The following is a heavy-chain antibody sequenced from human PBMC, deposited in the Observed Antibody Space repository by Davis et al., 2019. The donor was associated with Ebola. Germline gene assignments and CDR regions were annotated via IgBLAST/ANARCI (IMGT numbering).Heavy chain of an antibody. CDR3: ARDESTVTTYWFDP. Sequence: GESLRLSCAASGFTFSSYWMSWVRQAPGKGLEWVANIKQDGSEKYYVDSVKGRFTISRDNAKNSLYLQMNSLRAEDTAVYYCARDESTVTTYWFDPWGQGTLVTVSS. CDR2: IKQDGSEK. CDR1: GFTFSSYW. D-gene: IGHD4-17*01. J-gene: IGHJ5*02. V-gene: IGHV3-7*03.